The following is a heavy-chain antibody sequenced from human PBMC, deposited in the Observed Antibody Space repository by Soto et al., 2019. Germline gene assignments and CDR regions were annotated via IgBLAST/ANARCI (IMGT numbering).Heavy chain of an antibody. Sequence: SETLSLTCTVSGGSMNNNYWSWIRQPPGKGLEWIAWIHSGGHSLSNPSLGSRVTMSVDTSKNQFSLKVTSVTAADTAVYYCTRHEGGAAADRPLDYWGQGTLVPVSS. CDR1: GGSMNNNY. CDR2: IHSGGHS. CDR3: TRHEGGAAADRPLDY. J-gene: IGHJ4*02. D-gene: IGHD6-13*01. V-gene: IGHV4-59*08.